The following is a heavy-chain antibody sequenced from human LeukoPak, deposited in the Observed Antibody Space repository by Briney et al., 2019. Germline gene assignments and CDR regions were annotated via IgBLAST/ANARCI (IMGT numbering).Heavy chain of an antibody. CDR2: IYTSGST. J-gene: IGHJ6*03. V-gene: IGHV4-4*07. D-gene: IGHD2-2*02. Sequence: SETLSLTCTVSGGSISSYYWSWIRQPAGKGLEWIGRIYTSGSTNYNPSLKSRVTMSVDTSKNQFSLKLSSVTAADTAVYYCARDIVVVPAAIEYYYYYMDVWGKGTTVTVSS. CDR1: GGSISSYY. CDR3: ARDIVVVPAAIEYYYYYMDV.